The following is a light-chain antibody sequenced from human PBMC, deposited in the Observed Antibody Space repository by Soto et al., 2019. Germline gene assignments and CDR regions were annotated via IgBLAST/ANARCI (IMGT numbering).Light chain of an antibody. J-gene: IGKJ2*01. V-gene: IGKV3-20*01. CDR1: QSVSSSY. Sequence: EIVLTQSPGTLSLSPGERATLSCRASQSVSSSYLAWYQQKPGQAPRLLIFGVSSRATGIPDRFSGSGSGTDFTLTISRLEPEDFAVYYCQQYGTSPWMYTFGQGTKLEIK. CDR3: QQYGTSPWMYT. CDR2: GVS.